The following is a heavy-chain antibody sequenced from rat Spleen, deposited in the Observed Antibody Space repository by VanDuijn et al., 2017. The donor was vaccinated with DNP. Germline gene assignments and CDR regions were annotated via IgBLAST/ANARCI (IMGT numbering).Heavy chain of an antibody. J-gene: IGHJ4*01. CDR3: ARIMYSTEYYAMDA. CDR2: IGSAAYAP. D-gene: IGHD1-6*01. CDR1: GFTFSAYY. Sequence: EVQLVESGGGLVQPGRSLKLSCAASGFTFSAYYMAWVRQAPAKGLEWVAYIGSAAYAPYYGDSVKGRFTISRDNAKSTLYLQMNSLRSEDTATYYCARIMYSTEYYAMDAWGQGTSVTVSS. V-gene: IGHV5-22*01.